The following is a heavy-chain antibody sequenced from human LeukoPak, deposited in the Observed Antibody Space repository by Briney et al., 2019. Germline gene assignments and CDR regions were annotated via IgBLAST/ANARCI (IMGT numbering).Heavy chain of an antibody. CDR2: MNAKSGDT. D-gene: IGHD3-16*02. V-gene: IGHV1-2*02. CDR1: GIAFTDYW. CDR3: AAERRGNYRLDY. Sequence: ASVKVSCKASGIAFTDYWIHWVRQAPGQGPEWMGCMNAKSGDTNYIENFQGRVTMTRDTSISTAYMVLGGLRFDDTAVYYCAAERRGNYRLDYWGQGALVTVSS. J-gene: IGHJ4*02.